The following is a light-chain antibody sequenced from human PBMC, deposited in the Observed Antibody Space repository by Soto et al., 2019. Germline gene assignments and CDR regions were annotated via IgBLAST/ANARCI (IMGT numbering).Light chain of an antibody. CDR2: NNN. Sequence: QSVLTQPPSASGTPRQRVTISCSGSSSTIGTNTVNLYQQLPGTAPKLLIYNNNQRPSGDLHRFAGSKSGPSASLALSGLKSDIEADYYCAAWDDSLNGYVFGIGTKVTVL. J-gene: IGLJ1*01. CDR1: SSTIGTNT. V-gene: IGLV1-44*01. CDR3: AAWDDSLNGYV.